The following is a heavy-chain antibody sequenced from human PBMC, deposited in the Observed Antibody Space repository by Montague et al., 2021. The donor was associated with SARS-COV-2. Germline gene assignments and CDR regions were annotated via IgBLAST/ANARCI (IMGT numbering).Heavy chain of an antibody. Sequence: VKPTQTLTLTCTFSGFSLSTSGVGVGWIRQPPGKALEWLALIYWDDDKRYSPSLKSRLTITKDTSKNQVVLTMTNMDPVDTATYYCAHRGIAVAGPGFDPWGQGTLVTVSS. V-gene: IGHV2-5*02. J-gene: IGHJ5*02. CDR2: IYWDDDK. CDR1: GFSLSTSGVG. CDR3: AHRGIAVAGPGFDP. D-gene: IGHD6-19*01.